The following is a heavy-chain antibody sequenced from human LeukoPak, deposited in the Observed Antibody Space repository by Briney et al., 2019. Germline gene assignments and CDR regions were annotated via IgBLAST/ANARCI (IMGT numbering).Heavy chain of an antibody. CDR1: GGSISSYY. V-gene: IGHV4-59*01. D-gene: IGHD6-6*01. CDR3: ARTYSSSSSYSDF. J-gene: IGHJ4*02. Sequence: SETLSLTCTVSGGSISSYYWSWIRQSPGKGLEWIGYISYSGSTNYNPSLKSRVTISVETSKNQFSLNLTSVTAADTAVYYCARTYSSSSSYSDFWGQGTLVTVSS. CDR2: ISYSGST.